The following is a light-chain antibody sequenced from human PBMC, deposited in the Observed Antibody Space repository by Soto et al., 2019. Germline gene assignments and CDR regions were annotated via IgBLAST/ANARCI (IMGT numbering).Light chain of an antibody. CDR2: NVT. J-gene: IGLJ1*01. CDR3: CSFAGTYTFYV. V-gene: IGLV2-11*01. Sequence: QSALTQPRSVSGSPGQSVIISCTGTSSDVGAYNYVSWYQQHPGKAPKLMIFNVTERPSGVPDRFSGSKSGNTASLTISGLQAEDEADYYCCSFAGTYTFYVFGTGTKLTVL. CDR1: SSDVGAYNY.